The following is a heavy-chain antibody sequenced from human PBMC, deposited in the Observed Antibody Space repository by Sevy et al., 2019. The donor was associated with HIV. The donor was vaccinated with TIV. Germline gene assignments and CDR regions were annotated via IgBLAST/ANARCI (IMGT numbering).Heavy chain of an antibody. V-gene: IGHV3-33*01. Sequence: GGSLRLSCAASGFTFSTYGMHWVRQAPGKGLEWVAVIWFDGSNTYYADSVKGRFTISRDIAKKNLHLQMNSLRAEETAVYYCARDLEFYDYGDYGPAFMPDYWGQGTLVTVSS. D-gene: IGHD4-17*01. CDR3: ARDLEFYDYGDYGPAFMPDY. CDR2: IWFDGSNT. CDR1: GFTFSTYG. J-gene: IGHJ4*02.